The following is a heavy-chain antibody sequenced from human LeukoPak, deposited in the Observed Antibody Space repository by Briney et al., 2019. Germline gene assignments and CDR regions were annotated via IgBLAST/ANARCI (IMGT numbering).Heavy chain of an antibody. CDR3: TRGPGSTWYSDY. CDR1: GFTVSSNY. J-gene: IGHJ4*02. V-gene: IGHV3-66*02. CDR2: IYSGGDT. D-gene: IGHD6-13*01. Sequence: GGSLGLSSAASGFTVSSNYMNWVRQAPGKGLEWVSIIYSGGDTYYADSVKGRFTISRDNSKNTLYLQMNNLRADDTAVYYCTRGPGSTWYSDYWGQGTLVTVSS.